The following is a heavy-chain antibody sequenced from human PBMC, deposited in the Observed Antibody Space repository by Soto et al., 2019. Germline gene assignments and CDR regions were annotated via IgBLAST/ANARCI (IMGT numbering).Heavy chain of an antibody. CDR3: ARGADAMLSPMFDY. CDR1: GDSFSGYF. D-gene: IGHD3-10*02. CDR2: ITEGGTT. J-gene: IGHJ4*02. V-gene: IGHV4-34*01. Sequence: SETLSLTCAVHGDSFSGYFWTWIRQPPGKGLEWIAEITEGGTTNYSPSLKSRVSIAVDSSKLQFSLTLSSVTAADTAMYYCARGADAMLSPMFDYWSQGSLVTVSS.